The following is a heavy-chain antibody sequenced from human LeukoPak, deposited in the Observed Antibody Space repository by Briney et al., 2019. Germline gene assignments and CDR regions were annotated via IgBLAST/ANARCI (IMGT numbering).Heavy chain of an antibody. V-gene: IGHV4-59*12. CDR3: ASHRNTYSSSWYGD. J-gene: IGHJ4*02. Sequence: PSETLSLTCTVSGGSISSYYWSWIRQPPGKGLEWIGYIYYSGSTNYNPSLKSRVTISVDRSKNQFSLKLSSVTAADTAVYYCASHRNTYSSSWYGDWGQGTLVTVSS. CDR2: IYYSGST. CDR1: GGSISSYY. D-gene: IGHD6-13*01.